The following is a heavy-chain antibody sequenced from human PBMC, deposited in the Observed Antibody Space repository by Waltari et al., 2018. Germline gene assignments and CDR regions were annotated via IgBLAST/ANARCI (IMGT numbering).Heavy chain of an antibody. Sequence: EVQLVESGGGLVQPGVSLRLSCAASGFPFSSSSMNWVRQAPGKGLEWVSYISLGSGNIYYTDSVKGRFTISRDNAENSVYLQMNSLRAEDTAVYYCARDQDWAFDYWGQGTLVTVSS. V-gene: IGHV3-48*04. D-gene: IGHD3-9*01. CDR1: GFPFSSSS. CDR3: ARDQDWAFDY. CDR2: ISLGSGNI. J-gene: IGHJ4*02.